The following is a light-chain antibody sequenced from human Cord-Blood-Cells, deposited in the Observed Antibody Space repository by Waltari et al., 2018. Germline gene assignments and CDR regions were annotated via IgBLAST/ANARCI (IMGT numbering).Light chain of an antibody. CDR1: QSVLYSSNNKNY. J-gene: IGKJ1*01. CDR3: QQYYSTPPT. Sequence: DIVLTQYSDSLAVSLGERAAINCKFSQSVLYSSNNKNYLAWYQQKPGQPPKLLIYWASTRESGVPDRFSGSGSGTDFTLTISSLQAEDVAVYYCQQYYSTPPTFGQGTKVEIK. CDR2: WAS. V-gene: IGKV4-1*01.